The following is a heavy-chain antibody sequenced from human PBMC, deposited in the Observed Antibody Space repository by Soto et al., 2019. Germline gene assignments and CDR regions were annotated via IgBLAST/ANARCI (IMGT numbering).Heavy chain of an antibody. CDR3: AKDRSSSSLYYYGMDV. CDR1: GFTFSSYG. V-gene: IGHV3-30*18. J-gene: IGHJ6*02. D-gene: IGHD6-13*01. Sequence: GGSLRLSCAASGFTFSSYGMHWVRQAPGKGLEWVAVISYDGSNKYYADSVKGRFTIPRDNSKNTLYLQMNSLRAEDTAVYYCAKDRSSSSLYYYGMDVWGQGTTVTLSS. CDR2: ISYDGSNK.